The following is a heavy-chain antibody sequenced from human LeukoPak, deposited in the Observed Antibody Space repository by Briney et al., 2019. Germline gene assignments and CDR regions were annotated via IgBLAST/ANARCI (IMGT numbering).Heavy chain of an antibody. CDR1: GFTVSNNY. Sequence: GGSLRLSCAASGFTVSNNYMSWVRQAPGKGLEWVSVIYTGGSTYYADSVKGRFTISRDNSKNTLYLQMNSLRAEDTAVYYRARDSSLYGHFNYFDYWGQGTLVTVSS. J-gene: IGHJ4*02. V-gene: IGHV3-66*01. CDR3: ARDSSLYGHFNYFDY. D-gene: IGHD2/OR15-2a*01. CDR2: IYTGGST.